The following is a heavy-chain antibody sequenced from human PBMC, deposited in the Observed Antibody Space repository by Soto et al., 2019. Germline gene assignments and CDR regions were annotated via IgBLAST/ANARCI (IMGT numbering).Heavy chain of an antibody. D-gene: IGHD4-4*01. Sequence: PSETLSLTCTVSGGSISSGDYYWSWIRQPPGKGLDWIGYIYYSGSTYYNPSLKSQVSISLDTSKNQFSLKLSSVTAADTAVYYCARVMTTIRYFDYWGQGTLVTVSS. J-gene: IGHJ4*02. CDR1: GGSISSGDYY. CDR2: IYYSGST. CDR3: ARVMTTIRYFDY. V-gene: IGHV4-30-4*01.